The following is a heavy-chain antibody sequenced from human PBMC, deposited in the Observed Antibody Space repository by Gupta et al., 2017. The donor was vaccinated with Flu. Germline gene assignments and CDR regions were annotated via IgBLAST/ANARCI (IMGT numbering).Heavy chain of an antibody. CDR1: A. J-gene: IGHJ5*02. CDR3: AKHIAAAGT. V-gene: IGHV3-23*01. CDR2: ISGSGGST. D-gene: IGHD6-13*01. Sequence: AMSWVRQAPGKGLEWVSAISGSGGSTYYADSVKGRFTISRDNSKNTLYLQMNSLRAEDTAVYYCAKHIAAAGTWGQGTLVTVSS.